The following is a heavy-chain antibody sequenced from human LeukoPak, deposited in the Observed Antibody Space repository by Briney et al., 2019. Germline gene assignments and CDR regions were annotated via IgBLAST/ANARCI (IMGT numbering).Heavy chain of an antibody. CDR3: AGEGYSAYGLDY. J-gene: IGHJ4*02. D-gene: IGHD5-12*01. V-gene: IGHV3-21*01. CDR1: GFIFSSYN. CDR2: ISSSSTYI. Sequence: GGSLRLSCVASGFIFSSYNINWVRQAPGKGLEWVSSISSSSTYISYADSVKGRFTISRDNAKNSLDLQMDSLRVEDTAVYYCAGEGYSAYGLDYWGQGTLVTVSS.